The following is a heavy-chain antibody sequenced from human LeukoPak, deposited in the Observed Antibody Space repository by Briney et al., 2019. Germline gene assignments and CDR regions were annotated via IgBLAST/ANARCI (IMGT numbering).Heavy chain of an antibody. J-gene: IGHJ2*01. CDR2: ITGAGGST. CDR1: DFTFSSYA. D-gene: IGHD4/OR15-4a*01. CDR3: AKGDHGGNIYWYFDL. V-gene: IGHV3-23*01. Sequence: GGSLRLSCAASDFTFSSYAMSWVRQAPGKGLEWVSAITGAGGSTYYADSVKGRFTISRDNSKNTLYLQMNSLRAEDTAVYFCAKGDHGGNIYWYFDLWGRGTLVTVSS.